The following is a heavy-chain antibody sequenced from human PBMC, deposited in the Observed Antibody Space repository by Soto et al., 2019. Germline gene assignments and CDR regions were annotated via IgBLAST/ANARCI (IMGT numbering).Heavy chain of an antibody. V-gene: IGHV4-59*01. CDR2: IYYSGST. CDR1: GGSITSFS. J-gene: IGHJ3*02. D-gene: IGHD3-22*01. CDR3: ARGSDSSGYSNDAFDI. Sequence: SATLSLTCTVSGGSITSFSWSWIRQPPGKGLEWIGYIYYSGSTNYNPSLKSRVTISVDTSKNQFSLKLSSVTAADTAVYYCARGSDSSGYSNDAFDIWGQGTMVT.